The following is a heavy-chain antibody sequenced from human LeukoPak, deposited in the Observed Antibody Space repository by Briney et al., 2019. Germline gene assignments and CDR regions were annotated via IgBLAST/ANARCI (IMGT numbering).Heavy chain of an antibody. CDR1: GGTISNYF. J-gene: IGHJ3*02. Sequence: SETLSLTCTVSGGTISNYFWSWIRQSPGKGLECIGNIHDTGRTKYNPSLESRGTISIDTSNHFSLTLRSVTAADTAVYYCARLLRWSEDGFDIWGQGTMVAISS. V-gene: IGHV4-59*08. CDR2: IHDTGRT. D-gene: IGHD2-15*01. CDR3: ARLLRWSEDGFDI.